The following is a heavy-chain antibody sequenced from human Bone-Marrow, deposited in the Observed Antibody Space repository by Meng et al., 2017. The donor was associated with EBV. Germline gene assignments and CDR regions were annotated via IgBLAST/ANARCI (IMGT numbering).Heavy chain of an antibody. Sequence: VLRPIWGQRLLNPSETLALTCAVYGESFSAYYWSWARQSPGKGLEWIGEISHAGSTNYNPSLSSRVTISIDTSKNQFSLRLNSVTAADRGVYYCARYSSGWQKYFQYWDQGTLVTVSS. CDR1: GESFSAYY. V-gene: IGHV4-34*01. J-gene: IGHJ1*01. D-gene: IGHD6-19*01. CDR3: ARYSSGWQKYFQY. CDR2: ISHAGST.